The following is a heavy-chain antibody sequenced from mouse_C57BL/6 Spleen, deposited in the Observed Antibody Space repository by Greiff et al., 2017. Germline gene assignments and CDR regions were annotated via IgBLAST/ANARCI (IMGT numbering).Heavy chain of an antibody. Sequence: QVQLQQPGTDLVKPGASVKLSCKASGYTFTSYWMPWVKQRPGQGLEWIGNINPGNGGTNYTEKFKSKATLAVDTASSTAYMQRSSLTSEDSAVYYCANRMAYGGRCALDYWGQGTTVTVSS. CDR3: ANRMAYGGRCALDY. CDR2: INPGNGGT. J-gene: IGHJ4*01. CDR1: GYTFTSYW. V-gene: IGHV1-53*01. D-gene: IGHD1-1*01.